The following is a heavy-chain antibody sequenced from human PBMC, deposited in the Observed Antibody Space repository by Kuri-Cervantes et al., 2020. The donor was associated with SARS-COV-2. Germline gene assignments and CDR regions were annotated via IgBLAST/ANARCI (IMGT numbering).Heavy chain of an antibody. D-gene: IGHD6-13*01. CDR1: GFTFSSYD. V-gene: IGHV3-13*05. Sequence: GESLKISCAASGFTFSSYDMHWVRQATGKGLEWVSAIGTAGDPYYPGSVKGRFTISRENATNSLYLQMNSLRAGDTAVYYCARSIVAAAGTDYYYGMDVWGQGTTDTVSS. CDR3: ARSIVAAAGTDYYYGMDV. J-gene: IGHJ6*02. CDR2: IGTAGDP.